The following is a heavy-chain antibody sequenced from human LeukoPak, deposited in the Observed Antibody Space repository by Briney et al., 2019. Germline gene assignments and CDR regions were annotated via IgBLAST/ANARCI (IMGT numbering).Heavy chain of an antibody. CDR2: IYYSGNT. D-gene: IGHD4-17*01. V-gene: IGHV4-31*03. J-gene: IGHJ4*02. Sequence: SETLSLTCTVSRGSISSGAYYWSWIRQHPGQGLECIGYIYYSGNTYYNPSLKSRVAISVDTSKNQFSLKLSSVTAADTAVYYCASTTVYGDYVYYFDYWGQGTLVTVSS. CDR3: ASTTVYGDYVYYFDY. CDR1: RGSISSGAYY.